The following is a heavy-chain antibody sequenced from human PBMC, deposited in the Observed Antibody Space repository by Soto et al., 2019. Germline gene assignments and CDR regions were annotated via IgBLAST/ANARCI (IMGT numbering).Heavy chain of an antibody. CDR1: GYTFTSYG. CDR2: ISAYNGNT. CDR3: ARDGDFGVVTPVVGSNWFDP. J-gene: IGHJ5*02. V-gene: IGHV1-18*01. Sequence: ASVKVSCKASGYTFTSYGISWVRQAPGQGLEWMGWISAYNGNTNYAQKLQGRVTMTTDTSTSTAYMELRSLRSDDTAVYYCARDGDFGVVTPVVGSNWFDPWGQGTLVTVSS. D-gene: IGHD3-3*01.